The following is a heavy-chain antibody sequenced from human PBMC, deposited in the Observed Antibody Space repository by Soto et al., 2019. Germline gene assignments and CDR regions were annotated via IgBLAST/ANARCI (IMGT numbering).Heavy chain of an antibody. Sequence: GGSLRLSCAASGFTFTRDAMSWVRLTPGKGLEWVSAISGSGSNTFYADSVRGRFTISRDNSKNTVFLQMNNLRAEDTAVYFCARDRATFDYWGQGTRVTVSS. J-gene: IGHJ4*02. V-gene: IGHV3-23*01. CDR1: GFTFTRDA. D-gene: IGHD1-26*01. CDR3: ARDRATFDY. CDR2: ISGSGSNT.